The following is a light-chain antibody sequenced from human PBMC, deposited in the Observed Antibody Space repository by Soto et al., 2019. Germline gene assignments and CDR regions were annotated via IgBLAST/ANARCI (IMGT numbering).Light chain of an antibody. J-gene: IGKJ1*01. Sequence: ETVMTQSPATLSVSPGERATLSCRASQSVSSNLAWYQQKSGQAPRLLIYGASTRATGIPVRFSGSGSGTGFTLTISSLQSEDSAVYYCQQYTYWPWTLGQGTKVEIK. CDR2: GAS. CDR3: QQYTYWPWT. CDR1: QSVSSN. V-gene: IGKV3-15*01.